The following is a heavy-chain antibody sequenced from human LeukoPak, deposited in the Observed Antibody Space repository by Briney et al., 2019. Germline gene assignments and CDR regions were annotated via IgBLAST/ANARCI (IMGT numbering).Heavy chain of an antibody. CDR2: INPSGGTT. CDR1: GSTFTSYY. D-gene: IGHD2-2*02. Sequence: ASVKVSCKASGSTFTSYYMHLVRHAPGQGHEWVGIINPSGGTTSYAKKFQGRVTMTRDTSTSTVYMELSSLSSEDTAVYNYARDQGCSSTSCYTSGPWFDPWGQGTLVTVSS. J-gene: IGHJ5*02. V-gene: IGHV1-46*01. CDR3: ARDQGCSSTSCYTSGPWFDP.